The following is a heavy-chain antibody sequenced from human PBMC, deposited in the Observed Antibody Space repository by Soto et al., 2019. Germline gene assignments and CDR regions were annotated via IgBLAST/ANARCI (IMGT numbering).Heavy chain of an antibody. J-gene: IGHJ3*02. D-gene: IGHD2-21*02. Sequence: ASVKVSCKASGYTFTSYGISWVRQTPGQGLEWMGWISAYNGNTNYAQKLQGRVTMTTDTSTSTAYMELRSLRSDDTAVYYCARRRAYCGGDCYWDDDAFDIWGQGTMLTVSS. CDR2: ISAYNGNT. CDR1: GYTFTSYG. V-gene: IGHV1-18*01. CDR3: ARRRAYCGGDCYWDDDAFDI.